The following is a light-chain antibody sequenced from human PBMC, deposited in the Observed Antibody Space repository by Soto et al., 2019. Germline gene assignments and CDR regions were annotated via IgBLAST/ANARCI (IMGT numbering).Light chain of an antibody. CDR1: QSVSSN. CDR3: QQYNNWPGT. V-gene: IGKV3-15*01. CDR2: GAS. J-gene: IGKJ1*01. Sequence: EIVMTQSPATLSVSPGERATLSCRASQSVSSNLACYQQKPGQAPRLLIYGASTRATGIPARFSGSGSGTEFTLTISSLQSEDFAVYYCQQYNNWPGTFGQGTKVDIK.